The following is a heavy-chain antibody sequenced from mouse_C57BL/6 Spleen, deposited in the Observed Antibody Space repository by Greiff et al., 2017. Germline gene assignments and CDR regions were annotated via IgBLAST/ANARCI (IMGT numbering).Heavy chain of an antibody. D-gene: IGHD2-3*01. CDR2: IYPGNGDT. CDR3: ARTNDGLDC. Sequence: LQQSGAELVRPGASVKMSCKASGYTFTSYNIHWVKQTPRQGLEWIGAIYPGNGDTSYNQKFKGKATLTVDTSSSPAYMQLSSLTSEDSAVYFCARTNDGLDCWGQGTTLTVST. J-gene: IGHJ2*01. CDR1: GYTFTSYN. V-gene: IGHV1-12*01.